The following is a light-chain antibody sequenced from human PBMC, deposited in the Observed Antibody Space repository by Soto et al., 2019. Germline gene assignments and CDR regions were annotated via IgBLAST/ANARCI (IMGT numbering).Light chain of an antibody. J-gene: IGLJ2*01. CDR1: KLGDKY. CDR3: QEWDSSTVV. CDR2: QDS. V-gene: IGLV3-1*01. Sequence: SYELTQPPSVSVSPGQTASITCSGDKLGDKYACWYQQKPGQSPVLVIYQDSKRPSGIPERFSGSNSGNTATLTISGTPAMDEADYYCQEWDSSTVVFGGGTKLTVL.